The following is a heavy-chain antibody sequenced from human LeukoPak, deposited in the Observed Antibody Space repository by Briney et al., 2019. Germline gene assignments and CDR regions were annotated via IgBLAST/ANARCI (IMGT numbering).Heavy chain of an antibody. CDR1: EFTFSPYW. CDR2: IKHDGSEK. J-gene: IGHJ3*01. CDR3: ARHRSGGSPDDAFDF. Sequence: PGGSLRLSRAASEFTFSPYWMSWLRQAPGRGLEGVADIKHDGSEKYYVHSVKGRFTISRQNAKNSLFLLMNSLRAEDTAVYYCARHRSGGSPDDAFDFWGHGTMVTVSS. D-gene: IGHD2-15*01. V-gene: IGHV3-7*01.